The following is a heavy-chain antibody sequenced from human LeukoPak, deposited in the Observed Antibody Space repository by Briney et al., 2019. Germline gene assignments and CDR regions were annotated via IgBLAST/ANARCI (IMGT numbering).Heavy chain of an antibody. CDR2: IYYSGST. D-gene: IGHD6-19*01. V-gene: IGHV4-39*01. Sequence: PSETLSLTCTVSGGSISSSSYYWGWIRQPPGTGLEWIGSIYYSGSTYYNPSLKSRVTISVDTSKNQFSLKLSSVTAADTAVYYCARVARWLVDYWGQGTLVTVSS. J-gene: IGHJ4*02. CDR3: ARVARWLVDY. CDR1: GGSISSSSYY.